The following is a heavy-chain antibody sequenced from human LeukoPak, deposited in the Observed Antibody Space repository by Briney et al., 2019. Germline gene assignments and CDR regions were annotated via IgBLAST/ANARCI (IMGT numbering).Heavy chain of an antibody. V-gene: IGHV1-18*01. Sequence: ASVKVSCKASVYTFTTYGISAVRQAPGQGVEGVGWISAYNGNTNYAQKLQGRVTMTTDTSTSTAYVELRSLRSDDTGVYYCARALLSTGFIDYWGQGTLVTVSS. CDR1: VYTFTTYG. CDR3: ARALLSTGFIDY. D-gene: IGHD1-1*01. CDR2: ISAYNGNT. J-gene: IGHJ4*02.